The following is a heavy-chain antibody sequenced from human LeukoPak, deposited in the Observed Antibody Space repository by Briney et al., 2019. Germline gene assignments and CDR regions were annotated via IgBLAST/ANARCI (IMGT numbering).Heavy chain of an antibody. CDR2: IWFDGSNK. D-gene: IGHD3-10*01. Sequence: GGSLRLSCAASGFTLSSYSMNWVRQAPGKGLEWVAVIWFDGSNKNYADSVKGRFTISRDNSKNTVYLQMNSLRAEDTAVYYCARDRITMVRGVIPLLQPWDQGTLVTVSS. CDR1: GFTLSSYS. V-gene: IGHV3-33*08. J-gene: IGHJ4*02. CDR3: ARDRITMVRGVIPLLQP.